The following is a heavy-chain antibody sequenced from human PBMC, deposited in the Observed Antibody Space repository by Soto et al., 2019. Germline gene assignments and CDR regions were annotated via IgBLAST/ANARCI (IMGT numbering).Heavy chain of an antibody. CDR2: ISNSGGSI. V-gene: IGHV3-23*01. D-gene: IGHD3-10*01. CDR3: SSSSPASDY. J-gene: IGHJ4*02. Sequence: GGSLRLSCVASGFTFSGFAMSWVRQAPGKGLEWVSAISNSGGSIYYADSVKGRFTISRDNAKNTLYLQMSSLRAEDTALYYCSSSSPASDYWGQGTLVTVSS. CDR1: GFTFSGFA.